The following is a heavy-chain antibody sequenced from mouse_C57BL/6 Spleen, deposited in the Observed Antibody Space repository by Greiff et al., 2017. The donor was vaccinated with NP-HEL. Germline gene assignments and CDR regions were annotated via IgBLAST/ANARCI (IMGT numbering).Heavy chain of an antibody. CDR3: ARGSSSAGFAY. D-gene: IGHD1-1*01. V-gene: IGHV1-80*01. Sequence: QVQLQQSGAELVKPGASVKISCKASGYAFSSYWMNWVKQRPGKGLEWIGQIYPGDGDTNYHGKFKGTATLTADKSSSTAYMQLSSLTSEDSAVYFCARGSSSAGFAYWGQGTLVTVSA. CDR1: GYAFSSYW. CDR2: IYPGDGDT. J-gene: IGHJ3*01.